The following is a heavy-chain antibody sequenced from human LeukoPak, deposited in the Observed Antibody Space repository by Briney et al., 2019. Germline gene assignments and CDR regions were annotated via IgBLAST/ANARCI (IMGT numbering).Heavy chain of an antibody. J-gene: IGHJ3*02. V-gene: IGHV1-8*01. CDR1: GYTFTSYD. Sequence: GASVKVSCKASGYTFTSYDINWVRQATGQGLEWMGWMNPNSGNTGYAQKFQGRVTMTRNTSISTAYMELSSLRSEDTTVYYCARTDYYYDSSGYTRSDAFDIWGQGTMVTVSS. CDR2: MNPNSGNT. CDR3: ARTDYYYDSSGYTRSDAFDI. D-gene: IGHD3-22*01.